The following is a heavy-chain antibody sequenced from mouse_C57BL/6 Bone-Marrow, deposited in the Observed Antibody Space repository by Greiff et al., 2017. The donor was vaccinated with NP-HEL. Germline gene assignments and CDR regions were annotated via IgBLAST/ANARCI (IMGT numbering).Heavy chain of an antibody. J-gene: IGHJ2*01. CDR3: ARDGCSFFDY. V-gene: IGHV1-69*01. D-gene: IGHD1-3*01. CDR2: IDPSDSYT. CDR1: GYTFTSYW. Sequence: VQLQQPGAELVMPGASVKLSCKASGYTFTSYWMHWVKQRPGQGLEWIGEIDPSDSYTNYNQKFKGKSTLTVDKSSSTAYMQLSSLTSEDSAVYYCARDGCSFFDYWGQGTTLTVSS.